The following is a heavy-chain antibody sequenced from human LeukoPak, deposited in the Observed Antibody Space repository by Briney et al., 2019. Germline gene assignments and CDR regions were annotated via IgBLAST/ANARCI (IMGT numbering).Heavy chain of an antibody. D-gene: IGHD6-19*01. CDR2: INGAGSST. CDR3: ARDLFFSDAGYSSGWRAEYFHH. J-gene: IGHJ1*01. Sequence: GGSLRLACAASGFTFSSHWMHWVRQAPGKGLVWVSRINGAGSSTSYADSVKGRFTVSRDNAKNTLNLQMNSLRAEDTAVYYCARDLFFSDAGYSSGWRAEYFHHWGQGTLVTVSS. V-gene: IGHV3-74*01. CDR1: GFTFSSHW.